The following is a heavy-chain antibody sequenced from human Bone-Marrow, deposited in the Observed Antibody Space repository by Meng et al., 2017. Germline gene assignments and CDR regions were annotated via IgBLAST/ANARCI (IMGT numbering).Heavy chain of an antibody. CDR2: INHSGST. CDR1: GGSFSDYY. V-gene: IGHV4-34*01. D-gene: IGHD4-11*01. CDR3: ARGPTTMAHDFDY. Sequence: VELQQWGPGLLKPSETLSLTCVVSGGSFSDYYWSWIRQPPGKGLEWIGEINHSGSTNYNPSLESRATISVDTSQNNLSLKLSSVTAADSAVYYCARGPTTMAHDFDYWGQGTLVTVSS. J-gene: IGHJ4*02.